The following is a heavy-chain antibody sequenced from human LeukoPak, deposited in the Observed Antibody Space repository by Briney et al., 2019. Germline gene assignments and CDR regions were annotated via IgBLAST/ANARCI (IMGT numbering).Heavy chain of an antibody. D-gene: IGHD2-21*02. Sequence: PGGSVRLSCGASGFTFGHYGMSCVRQASGKGLEWVSGISGSGEMIHYADSVKGRFTISRDNSKNTVYLQMNSLRVDDTAEYYCARDGFSEISRDNDCCYIWGKGTMVTVAS. J-gene: IGHJ3*02. CDR1: GFTFGHYG. CDR2: ISGSGEMI. V-gene: IGHV3-23*01. CDR3: ARDGFSEISRDNDCCYI.